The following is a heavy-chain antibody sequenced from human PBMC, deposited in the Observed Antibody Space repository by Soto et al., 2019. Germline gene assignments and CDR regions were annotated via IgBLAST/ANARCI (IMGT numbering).Heavy chain of an antibody. D-gene: IGHD2-8*02. CDR1: GFSFSGHD. CDR2: IDTTGGT. Sequence: EVQLVESGGGLVQPGGSLRLSCVGSGFSFSGHDMHWVRQPTGGTLEWVSGIDTTGGTYYPGSVKGRFTISRENAKNSLYLQMNSLRVGDTAVYYCARELAVPGYWYFDLWGRGTLVTVSS. CDR3: ARELAVPGYWYFDL. J-gene: IGHJ2*01. V-gene: IGHV3-13*04.